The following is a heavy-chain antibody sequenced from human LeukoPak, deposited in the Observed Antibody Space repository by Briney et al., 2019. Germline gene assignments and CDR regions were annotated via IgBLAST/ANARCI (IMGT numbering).Heavy chain of an antibody. D-gene: IGHD1-1*01. Sequence: PSETLSLTCTVSGGSISSGSYYWSWIRQPAGKGLEWIGRIYTSGSTNYTPSLKSRVTISVDTSKNQFSLKLSSVTAADTAVYYCARVGNWNDGQHFDDWGQGTLVTVFS. J-gene: IGHJ4*02. CDR2: IYTSGST. CDR3: ARVGNWNDGQHFDD. V-gene: IGHV4-61*02. CDR1: GGSISSGSYY.